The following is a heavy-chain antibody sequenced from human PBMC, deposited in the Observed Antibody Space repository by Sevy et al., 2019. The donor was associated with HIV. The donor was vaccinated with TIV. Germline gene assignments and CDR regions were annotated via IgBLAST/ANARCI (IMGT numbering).Heavy chain of an antibody. V-gene: IGHV3-30*04. CDR1: GFTFSRYS. CDR2: ISYDGSNK. J-gene: IGHJ6*02. Sequence: GGSLRLSCAASGFTFSRYSMHWVRQAPGKGLEWVALISYDGSNKYYADSVKGRFTISRDKSKNTLYLQMNSLRGEDTAVYYCAKDQGAHYYYGMDVWGQGTTVTVFS. CDR3: AKDQGAHYYYGMDV.